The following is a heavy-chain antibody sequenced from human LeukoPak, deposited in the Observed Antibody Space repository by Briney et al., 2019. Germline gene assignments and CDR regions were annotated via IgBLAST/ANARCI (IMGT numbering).Heavy chain of an antibody. Sequence: SETLSLTCTFSGDSFSDYYWTWIRRPPGRTLEWIGHIYYRGSTKYNPSLRNRVNISVDTSKNQVSLTLTSVTAADTAVYYCARAMRWTSGPVELGWFDRWGQGTQVTVSS. V-gene: IGHV4-59*01. CDR2: IYYRGST. D-gene: IGHD1-1*01. CDR3: ARAMRWTSGPVELGWFDR. J-gene: IGHJ5*02. CDR1: GDSFSDYY.